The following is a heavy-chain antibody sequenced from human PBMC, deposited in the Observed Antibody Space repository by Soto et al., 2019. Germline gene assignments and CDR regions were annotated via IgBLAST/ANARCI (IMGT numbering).Heavy chain of an antibody. Sequence: PSETLSLTCTVSGGSISSGGYYWSWIRQHPGKGLEWIGYIYYSGSTYYNPSLKSRVTISVDTSKNQFSLKLSSVTAADTAVYYCASGGATIFGVVIDPDPDYYYYYGMDVWGQGTTVTVSS. V-gene: IGHV4-31*03. D-gene: IGHD3-3*01. CDR2: IYYSGST. CDR1: GGSISSGGYY. J-gene: IGHJ6*02. CDR3: ASGGATIFGVVIDPDPDYYYYYGMDV.